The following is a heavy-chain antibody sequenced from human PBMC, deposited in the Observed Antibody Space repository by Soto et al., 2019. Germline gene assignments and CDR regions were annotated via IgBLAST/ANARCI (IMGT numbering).Heavy chain of an antibody. J-gene: IGHJ4*02. CDR1: GLPLNSYA. V-gene: IGHV3-23*01. CDR3: AKRYHTTTSCFDY. Sequence: EVQLLESGGGLVQPGGSLRLSCAASGLPLNSYAMSWVRQVPGKGWEWVSITSGGGGTTYNADPVKGRFAISRDNSKNTLYLEMNSLRAEDTAVYFCAKRYHTTTSCFDYWGQGTLVTVSS. CDR2: TSGGGGTT. D-gene: IGHD2-2*01.